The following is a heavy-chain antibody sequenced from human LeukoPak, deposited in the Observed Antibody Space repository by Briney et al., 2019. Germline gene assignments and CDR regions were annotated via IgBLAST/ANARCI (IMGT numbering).Heavy chain of an antibody. CDR2: ISGSTGST. D-gene: IGHD3-10*01. Sequence: GGSLRLSCAASGFTFTSYAMSWVRQAPGKGLEWVSAISGSTGSTYYADSVKGRFTISRDNSKNTLYLQMNSLRAEDTAVYYCAKDFGEITPEWYFDLWGRGTLVTVSS. V-gene: IGHV3-23*01. J-gene: IGHJ2*01. CDR3: AKDFGEITPEWYFDL. CDR1: GFTFTSYA.